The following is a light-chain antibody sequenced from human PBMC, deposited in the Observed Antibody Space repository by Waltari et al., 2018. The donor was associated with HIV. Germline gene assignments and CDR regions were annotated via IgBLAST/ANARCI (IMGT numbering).Light chain of an antibody. CDR3: QSSDSTLSGSV. J-gene: IGLJ2*01. CDR1: NSNIGTHE. CDR2: NTN. Sequence: NSNIGTHEVHWYQQLPGTAPQLLIYNTNNRPSGVPDRFSGSKSGTSASLAITGLQAEDEADYYCQSSDSTLSGSVFGGGTKLTVL. V-gene: IGLV1-40*01.